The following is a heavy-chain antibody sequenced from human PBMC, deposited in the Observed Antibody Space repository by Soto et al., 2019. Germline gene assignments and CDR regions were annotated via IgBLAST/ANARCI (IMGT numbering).Heavy chain of an antibody. V-gene: IGHV1-18*01. J-gene: IGHJ4*02. CDR3: ARDGGYSGSY. D-gene: IGHD1-26*01. CDR1: GYTFTSYG. Sequence: QVQLVQSGAEVKKPGASVKVSCKASGYTFTSYGISWVRQAPGQGLEWMGWISAYNGNTNYAQKLQGRVTMTTDTPTRTAHMETGNLRTDETTVNYWARDGGYSGSYWGQGTLVTVSS. CDR2: ISAYNGNT.